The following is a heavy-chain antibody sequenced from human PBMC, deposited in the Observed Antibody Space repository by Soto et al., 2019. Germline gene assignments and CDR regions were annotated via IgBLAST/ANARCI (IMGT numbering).Heavy chain of an antibody. CDR2: IYYSGST. J-gene: IGHJ4*02. CDR3: ARHTPAISISDH. V-gene: IGHV4-39*01. D-gene: IGHD2-15*01. CDR1: GGSISSSSYY. Sequence: QLQLQESGPGLVKPSETLSLTCTVSGGSISSSSYYWGWIRQPPGKGLEWIGSIYYSGSTYYNPSLQSRVTISVDTSKNQFSLKLSSVTAADTAVYYCARHTPAISISDHWGQGTLVNVSS.